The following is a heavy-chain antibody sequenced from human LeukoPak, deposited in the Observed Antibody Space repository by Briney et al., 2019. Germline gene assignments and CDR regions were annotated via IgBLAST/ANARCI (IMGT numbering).Heavy chain of an antibody. V-gene: IGHV3-23*01. CDR3: AKGRGYCTGGSCYSDY. J-gene: IGHJ4*02. CDR2: ISGSDGST. CDR1: GFTFSNYA. D-gene: IGHD2-15*01. Sequence: GGSLRLSCTASGFTFSNYAMSWVRQAPGKGLEWVSTISGSDGSTYYADSVKSRFTISRDNSKNTLYLQMNSLRVEDTAIYYCAKGRGYCTGGSCYSDYWGQGTLVTVSS.